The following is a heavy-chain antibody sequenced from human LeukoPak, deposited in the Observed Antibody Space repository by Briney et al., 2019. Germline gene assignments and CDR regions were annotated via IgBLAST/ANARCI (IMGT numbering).Heavy chain of an antibody. J-gene: IGHJ5*02. CDR3: ARSANPGVHDFDP. Sequence: AGSLRLSCAASGFTFNSYDMNWVRQAPGQGLEYVSAISSNGGSTYYANSVKGRFTISRDNAKNSLYLQMISLTDEDTAVYYCARSANPGVHDFDPWGQGTLVTVSS. CDR1: GFTFNSYD. CDR2: ISSNGGST. V-gene: IGHV3-64*01. D-gene: IGHD6-6*01.